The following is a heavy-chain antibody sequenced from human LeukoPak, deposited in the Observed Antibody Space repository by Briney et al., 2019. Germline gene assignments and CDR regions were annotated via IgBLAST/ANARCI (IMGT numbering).Heavy chain of an antibody. CDR1: GFTFTNYA. J-gene: IGHJ1*01. V-gene: IGHV3-23*01. Sequence: GGSLRLSCAASGFTFTNYAITWVRQAPGKGLEWVSTISSSGANTYYADSVRGRLTISRDNSKNTLYLQMNSLRAEDTAVYYCAKDGHYDSSGFTLQYWGQGTLVTVSS. CDR2: ISSSGANT. D-gene: IGHD3-22*01. CDR3: AKDGHYDSSGFTLQY.